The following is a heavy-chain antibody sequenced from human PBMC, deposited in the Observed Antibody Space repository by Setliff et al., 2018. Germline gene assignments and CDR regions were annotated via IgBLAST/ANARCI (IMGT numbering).Heavy chain of an antibody. CDR2: VSGSGMTR. J-gene: IGHJ4*02. CDR3: ARADSDSYYPDSFDF. Sequence: GGSLRLSCTASGFTFRKHALAWVRQAPGKGLQWVSSVSGSGMTRDYTDSVKGRFTVSRDSSQNKIHLQMDSLRAEDTGKYFCARADSDSYYPDSFDFWGQGVLVTVSS. CDR1: GFTFRKHA. V-gene: IGHV3-23*01. D-gene: IGHD3-22*01.